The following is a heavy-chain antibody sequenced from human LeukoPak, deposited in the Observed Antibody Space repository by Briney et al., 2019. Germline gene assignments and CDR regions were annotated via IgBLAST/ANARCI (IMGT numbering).Heavy chain of an antibody. J-gene: IGHJ3*02. D-gene: IGHD2-15*01. CDR3: AKDRYRNGGNCYLDAFDI. CDR2: IAYDGSNT. V-gene: IGHV3-30*18. CDR1: GFTFSSYG. Sequence: GGSLRLSCAASGFTFSSYGMRWVRQAPGKGLEWVAVIAYDGSNTHYADSVKGRFTFSRDNSKNTLYLQMNSLRAEDTAVYYCAKDRYRNGGNCYLDAFDIWGRGTMVTVSS.